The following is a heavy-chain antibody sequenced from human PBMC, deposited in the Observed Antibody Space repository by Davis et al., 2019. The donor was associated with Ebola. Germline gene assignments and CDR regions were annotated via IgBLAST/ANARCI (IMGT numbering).Heavy chain of an antibody. CDR3: ARALPPGQWLANDAFDI. CDR1: GGSISSGSHY. J-gene: IGHJ3*02. D-gene: IGHD6-19*01. V-gene: IGHV4-39*01. Sequence: GSLRLSCFVSGGSISSGSHYWGWLRQPPGKGLEWIGSIYYSGSTYYNPSLKSRVAISVDTSKNQFSLKLRSVTAADTAVYYCARALPPGQWLANDAFDIWGQGTMVTVSS. CDR2: IYYSGST.